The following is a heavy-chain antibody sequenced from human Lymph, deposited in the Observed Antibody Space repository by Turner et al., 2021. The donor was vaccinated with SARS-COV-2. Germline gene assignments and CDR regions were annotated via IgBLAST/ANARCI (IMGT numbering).Heavy chain of an antibody. D-gene: IGHD3-10*01. CDR2: ISYDGSNK. CDR1: GFTFSTYA. V-gene: IGHV3-30*04. CDR3: ARYASGGYFYYGMDV. Sequence: QVQLVESGGGVVQPGRSLRLSCAASGFTFSTYAIYWVRQAPGKGLEWVAVISYDGSNKDYADSVKGRFTISRDNSKNTLYLQMNSLRAEDTAVYYCARYASGGYFYYGMDVWGQGTTVTVSS. J-gene: IGHJ6*02.